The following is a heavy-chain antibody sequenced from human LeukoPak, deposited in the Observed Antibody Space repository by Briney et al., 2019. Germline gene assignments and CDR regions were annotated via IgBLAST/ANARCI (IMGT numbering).Heavy chain of an antibody. CDR1: RFPFSTHS. V-gene: IGHV3-21*01. Sequence: GGPLTLSCAASRFPFSTHSLDWVRQAPGKGREGVSSICAGGDVVHYGHSVKGRFTMYRHNGKNSLHLQIQSLTSDDTPLYSCVIYKYDRSNYGYFEWWGHGTLVTVSS. CDR3: VIYKYDRSNYGYFEW. CDR2: ICAGGDVV. D-gene: IGHD3-22*01. J-gene: IGHJ4*01.